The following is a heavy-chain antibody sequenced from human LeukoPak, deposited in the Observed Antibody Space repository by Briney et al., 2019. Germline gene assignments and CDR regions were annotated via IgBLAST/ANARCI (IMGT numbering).Heavy chain of an antibody. V-gene: IGHV3-74*01. CDR3: ARGEYYESSGYYHYDY. Sequence: GGSLRLSCAASGFSFSVFWMHWVRQAPGKGPVWVSRIKTDGSITDYADSVKGRFTISRDNAKNSLYLQMNSLRAEDTAVYYCARGEYYESSGYYHYDYWGQGTLVTVSS. D-gene: IGHD3-22*01. J-gene: IGHJ4*02. CDR1: GFSFSVFW. CDR2: IKTDGSIT.